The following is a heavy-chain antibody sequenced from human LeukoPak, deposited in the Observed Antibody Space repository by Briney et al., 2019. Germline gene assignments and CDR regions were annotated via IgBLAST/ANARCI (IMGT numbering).Heavy chain of an antibody. CDR3: ARDRSLYKGLDY. CDR2: ISYDGSNK. Sequence: QSGGSLRLSCAASGFTFSSYAMHWVRQAPGKGLEWVAVISYDGSNKYYADSVKGRFTISRDNSKNTLYLQMNSMRAEDTAVYYCARDRSLYKGLDYWGQGTLVTVSS. D-gene: IGHD3-16*02. V-gene: IGHV3-30-3*01. CDR1: GFTFSSYA. J-gene: IGHJ4*02.